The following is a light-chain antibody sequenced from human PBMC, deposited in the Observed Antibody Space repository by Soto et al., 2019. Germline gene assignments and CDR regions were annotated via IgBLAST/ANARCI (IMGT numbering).Light chain of an antibody. CDR1: QSLVYRDGNTY. CDR3: MQGTHWPYT. J-gene: IGKJ2*01. Sequence: DVVLTQSPLSLPVTLGQPASISCKSSQSLVYRDGNTYLSWFQQRPGQSPRPLIYEVSNRDSGVPDRFSGSGSGTDFTLKISGVEAEDVGVYYCMQGTHWPYTFGQGTKLEIK. CDR2: EVS. V-gene: IGKV2-30*01.